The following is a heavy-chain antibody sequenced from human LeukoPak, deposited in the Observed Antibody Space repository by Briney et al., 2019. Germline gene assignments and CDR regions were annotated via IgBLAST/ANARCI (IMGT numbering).Heavy chain of an antibody. J-gene: IGHJ5*02. CDR2: ISWNSGSI. CDR1: GFTFSNYA. D-gene: IGHD6-13*01. CDR3: AKTHSGYSSSWYVGWFDP. Sequence: GGSLRLSCVASGFTFSNYAMHWVRQAPGKGLEWVSGISWNSGSIGYADSVKGRFTISRDNAKNSLYLQMNSLRAEDTALYYCAKTHSGYSSSWYVGWFDPWGQGTLVTVSS. V-gene: IGHV3-9*01.